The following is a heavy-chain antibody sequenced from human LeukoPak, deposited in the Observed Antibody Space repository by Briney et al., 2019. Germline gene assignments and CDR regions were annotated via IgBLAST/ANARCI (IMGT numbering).Heavy chain of an antibody. Sequence: SETLSLTCTVSGGSISSYYWSWIRQPAGKGLEWIGRIYTSGSTNYNPSLKSRVTISVDTSKNQFSLKLSSVTAADTAVYYCASIAAAGTGVLGWFDPWGQGTLVTVSS. V-gene: IGHV4-4*07. CDR3: ASIAAAGTGVLGWFDP. D-gene: IGHD6-13*01. J-gene: IGHJ5*02. CDR2: IYTSGST. CDR1: GGSISSYY.